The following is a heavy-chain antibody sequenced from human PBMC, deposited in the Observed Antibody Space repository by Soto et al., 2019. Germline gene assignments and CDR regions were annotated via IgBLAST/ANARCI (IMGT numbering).Heavy chain of an antibody. J-gene: IGHJ4*02. CDR3: VTTLGGGTSPV. V-gene: IGHV3-23*01. Sequence: EVQLLESGGGLVQPGGSLGVSCAASGFNFNNYDMSWVRQAPGKGLEWVSTISDSGVRTYFADSVKGRFTISRDNSQNTMYLQMPHLRAEDTAVYYSVTTLGGGTSPVWGQGTLVTVSS. CDR1: GFNFNNYD. CDR2: ISDSGVRT. D-gene: IGHD1-26*01.